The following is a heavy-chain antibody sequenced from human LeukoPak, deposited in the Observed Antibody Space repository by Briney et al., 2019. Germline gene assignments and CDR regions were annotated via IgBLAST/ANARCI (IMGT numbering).Heavy chain of an antibody. V-gene: IGHV3-49*04. D-gene: IGHD1-26*01. Sequence: GGSLRLSCAASGFTFSSYAMSWVRQAPGKGLEWVGFIRSKAYGGTTEYAASVKGRFTISRDDSKSIAYLQMNSLKTEDTAVYYCTRGHFLSGSYFPVFDYWGQGTLVTVSS. CDR1: GFTFSSYA. CDR2: IRSKAYGGTT. J-gene: IGHJ4*02. CDR3: TRGHFLSGSYFPVFDY.